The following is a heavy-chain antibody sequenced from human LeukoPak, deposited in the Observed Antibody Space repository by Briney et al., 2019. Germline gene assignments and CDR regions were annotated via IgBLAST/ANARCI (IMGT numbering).Heavy chain of an antibody. D-gene: IGHD3-22*01. CDR1: GASFSGYY. J-gene: IGHJ5*02. CDR3: ASRYYDSSGYYYGP. V-gene: IGHV4-34*01. Sequence: SETLSLTCAVSGASFSGYYWNWIRQFPGKGLEWIGEINHSGSTNYKSSLKSRVTISVDTSQKQFSLRLSSVTAADTAVYYCASRYYDSSGYYYGPWGQGTLVTVSS. CDR2: INHSGST.